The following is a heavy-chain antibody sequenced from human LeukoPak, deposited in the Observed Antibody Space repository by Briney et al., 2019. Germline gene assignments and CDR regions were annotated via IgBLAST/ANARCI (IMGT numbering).Heavy chain of an antibody. D-gene: IGHD2-15*01. Sequence: GRSLRLSCAASGFTFDDYAMHWVRQAPGKGLEYVSAISSNGGSTYYANSVKGRFTISRDNSKNTLYLQMGSLRAEDMAVYYCARGAYCSGGSCYFDYWGQGTLVTVSS. CDR1: GFTFDDYA. CDR3: ARGAYCSGGSCYFDY. J-gene: IGHJ4*02. V-gene: IGHV3-64*01. CDR2: ISSNGGST.